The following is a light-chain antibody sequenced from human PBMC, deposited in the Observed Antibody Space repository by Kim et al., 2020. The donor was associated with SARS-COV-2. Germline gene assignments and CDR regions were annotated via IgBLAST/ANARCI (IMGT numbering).Light chain of an antibody. CDR3: NSRDSNDNVV. J-gene: IGLJ2*01. V-gene: IGLV3-19*01. CDR2: GKN. Sequence: VDLGQTVRLTCPGDGLRSYYATWYQQKPGQAPILVIYGKNNRPSGIPDRFSGSSSGNTASLTITGTQAGDEADYYCNSRDSNDNVVFGGGTKLTVL. CDR1: GLRSYY.